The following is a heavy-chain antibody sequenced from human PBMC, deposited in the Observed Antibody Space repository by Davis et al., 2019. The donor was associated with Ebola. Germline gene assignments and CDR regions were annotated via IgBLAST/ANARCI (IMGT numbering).Heavy chain of an antibody. D-gene: IGHD4-17*01. J-gene: IGHJ4*02. CDR2: ISSSGSTI. CDR1: GFTFSSYE. CDR3: ARSTVTTLWY. V-gene: IGHV3-48*03. Sequence: PGGSLRPSCAASGFTFSSYEMNWVRQAPGKGLEWVSYISSSGSTIYYADSVKGRFTISRDNAKNSLYLQMNSLRAEDTAVYYCARSTVTTLWYWGQGTLVTVSS.